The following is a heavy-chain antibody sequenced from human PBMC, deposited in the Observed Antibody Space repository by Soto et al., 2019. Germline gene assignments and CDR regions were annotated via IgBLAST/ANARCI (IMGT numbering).Heavy chain of an antibody. CDR1: GFTFSSYG. CDR2: ISYDGSNK. Sequence: GGSLRLSCAASGFTFSSYGMHWVRQSPGKGLEWVAVISYDGSNKYYADSVKGRFTISRDNSKNTLYLQMNSLRAEDTAVYYCAKEARRQQPFRAYYYYGMDVWGQGTTVTVSS. D-gene: IGHD6-13*01. CDR3: AKEARRQQPFRAYYYYGMDV. J-gene: IGHJ6*02. V-gene: IGHV3-30*18.